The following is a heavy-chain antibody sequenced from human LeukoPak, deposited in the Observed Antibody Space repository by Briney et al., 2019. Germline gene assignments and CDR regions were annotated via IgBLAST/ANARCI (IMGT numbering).Heavy chain of an antibody. CDR2: INHSGST. CDR1: GEXFSGYY. V-gene: IGHV4-34*01. D-gene: IGHD3-16*01. CDR3: ATSGGTLGPTNYFAY. J-gene: IGHJ4*02. Sequence: PSETLSLTCAVYGEXFSGYYWSWVRQPPGKGLEWIGEINHSGSTNYNPSLKSRVTISVDTPKNQFSLKLSSVTAADTAVYYCATSGGTLGPTNYFAYWGQGTLVTVSS.